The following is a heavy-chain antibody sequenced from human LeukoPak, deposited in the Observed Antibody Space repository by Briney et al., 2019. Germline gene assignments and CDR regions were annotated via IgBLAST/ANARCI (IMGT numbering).Heavy chain of an antibody. CDR2: IYYSGST. D-gene: IGHD2-15*01. J-gene: IGHJ5*02. V-gene: IGHV4-30-4*08. CDR1: GDSISSGNYY. Sequence: SETLSLTCTVSGDSISSGNYYWSCIRQPPGKGLEWIGYIYYSGSTYYNSSLKSRVTVSIDTSKKQFSLSLSSVTAADTAVYYCARTCTGGSCYLAPWGQGTLVTVSS. CDR3: ARTCTGGSCYLAP.